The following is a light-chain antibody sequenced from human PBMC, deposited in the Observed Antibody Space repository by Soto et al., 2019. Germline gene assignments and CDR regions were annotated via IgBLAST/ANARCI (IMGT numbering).Light chain of an antibody. CDR2: EVN. CDR1: SSDIGSFNR. Sequence: QSALTQPPSVSGSPGQSVTISCTATSSDIGSFNRVSWYQQPPGTAPKLIIFEVNNRPSGVPDRFSGSQSGNTASLIISRLQAEDEADYYCSLCTNRNTRVFGGGTKLTVL. CDR3: SLCTNRNTRV. V-gene: IGLV2-18*01. J-gene: IGLJ3*02.